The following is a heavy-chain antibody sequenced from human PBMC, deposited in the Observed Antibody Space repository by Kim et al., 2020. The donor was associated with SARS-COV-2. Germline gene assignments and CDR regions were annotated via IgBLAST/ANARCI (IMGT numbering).Heavy chain of an antibody. CDR2: INHSGST. CDR1: GGSFSGYY. J-gene: IGHJ4*02. CDR3: ARVGAYYYDSSGYSDLGS. D-gene: IGHD3-22*01. Sequence: SETLSLTCAGYGGSFSGYYWSWIRQPPGKGLEWIGEINHSGSTNYNPSLKSRVTISVDTSKNKFSLKLSSVTAADTAVYYCARVGAYYYDSSGYSDLGSWGQGTLVTVSS. V-gene: IGHV4-34*01.